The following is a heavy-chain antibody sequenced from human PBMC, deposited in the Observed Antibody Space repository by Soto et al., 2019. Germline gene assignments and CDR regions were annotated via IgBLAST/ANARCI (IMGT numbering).Heavy chain of an antibody. D-gene: IGHD1-26*01. CDR2: INPSGGST. V-gene: IGHV1-46*01. J-gene: IGHJ6*02. CDR3: ASRDERVGATRTFDYYYYGIDV. Sequence: ASVKVSCKASGYTFTSYYMHWVRQAPGQGLEWMGIINPSGGSTSYAQKFQGRVTMTRDTSTSTVYMELSSLRSEDTAVYYCASRDERVGATRTFDYYYYGIDVWGQGTTVTVSS. CDR1: GYTFTSYY.